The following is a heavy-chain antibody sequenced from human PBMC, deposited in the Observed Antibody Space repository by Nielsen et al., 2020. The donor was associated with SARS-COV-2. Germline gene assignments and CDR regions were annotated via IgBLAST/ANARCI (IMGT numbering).Heavy chain of an antibody. CDR1: GFTFSSYD. J-gene: IGHJ5*02. CDR3: ARGATLYGSGSYSSWFDP. CDR2: IGTAGDT. Sequence: GESLKISCAASGFTFSSYDMHWVRQATGQGLEWVSAIGTAGDTYYPGSVKGRFTISRENAKNSLYLQMNSLRAGDTAVYYCARGATLYGSGSYSSWFDPWGQGTLVTVSS. V-gene: IGHV3-13*04. D-gene: IGHD3-10*01.